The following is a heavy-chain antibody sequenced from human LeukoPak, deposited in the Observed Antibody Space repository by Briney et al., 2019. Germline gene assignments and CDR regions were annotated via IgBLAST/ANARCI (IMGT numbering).Heavy chain of an antibody. CDR1: GYSFTDIC. CDR3: AKHLTATNTYIFFGLDV. D-gene: IGHD1-26*01. CDR2: INWNGGGT. J-gene: IGHJ6*02. Sequence: TGGSPRPSCAATGYSFTDICTGWGRQPPGEGRGWGSAINWNGGGTDYADSVKGRFTIFRDNAKNSLYLQLSSLRPEDTALYYCAKHLTATNTYIFFGLDVWGQGTSVTVSS. V-gene: IGHV3-20*04.